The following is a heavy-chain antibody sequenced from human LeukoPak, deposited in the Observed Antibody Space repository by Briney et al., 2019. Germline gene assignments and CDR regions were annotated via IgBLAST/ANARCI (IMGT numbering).Heavy chain of an antibody. Sequence: ASVKVSCKASGYTFTNNFMHWVRQAPGQGLEWMGIINPSGDNTWYAQKFQGRVTMTRDMATSTDYMEVSSLRSDDTAVYYCARDYYGDYGWFDPWGQGTLVTVSS. CDR3: ARDYYGDYGWFDP. V-gene: IGHV1-46*01. J-gene: IGHJ5*02. D-gene: IGHD4-17*01. CDR2: INPSGDNT. CDR1: GYTFTNNF.